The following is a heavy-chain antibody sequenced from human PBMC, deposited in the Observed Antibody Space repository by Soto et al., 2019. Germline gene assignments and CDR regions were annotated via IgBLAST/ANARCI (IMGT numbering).Heavy chain of an antibody. J-gene: IGHJ4*02. CDR1: GFTFDCYA. V-gene: IGHV3-23*01. Sequence: QAGGSLRLSCAASGFTFDCYAMSWVRQSPGKGLQWVSSIGGSGDGTYYADSVKGRFTISRDNSKNTLYLQMNSLRAEDTAVYYCARAREVTFIRMPSSHWGQGTLVTVSS. CDR2: IGGSGDGT. D-gene: IGHD6-6*01. CDR3: ARAREVTFIRMPSSH.